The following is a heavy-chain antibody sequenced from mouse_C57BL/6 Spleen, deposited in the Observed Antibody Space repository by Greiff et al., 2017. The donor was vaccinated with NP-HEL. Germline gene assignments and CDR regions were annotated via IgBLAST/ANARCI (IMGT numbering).Heavy chain of an antibody. V-gene: IGHV5-17*01. CDR2: ISSGSSTI. CDR1: GFTFSDYG. Sequence: EVQLVESGGGLVKPGGSLKLSCAASGFTFSDYGMHWVRQAPEKGLEWVAYISSGSSTIYYADTVKGRFTISRDNAKNTLFLQMTSLRSEDTAMYYCARPFTTVGANAMDYWGQGTSVTVSS. J-gene: IGHJ4*01. CDR3: ARPFTTVGANAMDY. D-gene: IGHD1-1*01.